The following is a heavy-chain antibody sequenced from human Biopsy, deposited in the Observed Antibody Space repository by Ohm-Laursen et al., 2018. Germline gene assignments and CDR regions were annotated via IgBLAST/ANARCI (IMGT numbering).Heavy chain of an antibody. J-gene: IGHJ5*02. V-gene: IGHV3-53*01. Sequence: SLRLSCSASGFTFNDVYMHWVRQAPGKGLQWVSLIYSDGNTYYADSVKGRFTISRDIPRNTLYLQMNSLRAEDTAVYYCARGPGKLWSGYYTWGQGSLVSVSS. CDR1: GFTFNDVY. D-gene: IGHD3-3*01. CDR2: IYSDGNT. CDR3: ARGPGKLWSGYYT.